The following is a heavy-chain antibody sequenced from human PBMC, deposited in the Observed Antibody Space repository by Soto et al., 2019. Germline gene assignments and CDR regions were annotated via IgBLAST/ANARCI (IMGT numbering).Heavy chain of an antibody. Sequence: QVQLVQSGAEVKKPGASVKVSCKASGYTFTSYGISWVRQAPGQGLEWMGWISAYNGNTNYAQKLQGRVTMTTDTSTSTAYIELRSLRSDDTAVYYCARVREDLVVPAAAFDCWGQGTLVTVSS. CDR1: GYTFTSYG. CDR3: ARVREDLVVPAAAFDC. D-gene: IGHD2-2*01. J-gene: IGHJ4*02. CDR2: ISAYNGNT. V-gene: IGHV1-18*01.